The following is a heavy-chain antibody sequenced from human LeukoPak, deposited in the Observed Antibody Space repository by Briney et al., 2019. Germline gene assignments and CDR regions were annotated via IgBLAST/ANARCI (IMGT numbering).Heavy chain of an antibody. D-gene: IGHD4-17*01. CDR3: ARGTGGIFYGDYGAFDY. Sequence: GGSLRLSCAASGFTFSSYDMHWVRQATGKGLEWVSAIGTAGDTYYPGSVKGRFTISRENAKNSLYLQMNSLRAGDTAVYYCARGTGGIFYGDYGAFDYWGQGTLVTVSS. CDR2: IGTAGDT. V-gene: IGHV3-13*01. J-gene: IGHJ4*02. CDR1: GFTFSSYD.